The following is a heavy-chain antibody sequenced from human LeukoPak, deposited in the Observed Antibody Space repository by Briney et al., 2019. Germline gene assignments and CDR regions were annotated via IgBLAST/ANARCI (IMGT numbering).Heavy chain of an antibody. CDR1: GFTFTSYG. J-gene: IGHJ4*02. Sequence: GGSLRLSCAASGFTFTSYGMHWVRQAPGKGLEWVAMIWYDGSHKKYADSVEGRFSISRDTSKNTLYLQMNSLRADDTAVYYWARGIPIPATHPIDYWGQGSLVTLSS. CDR3: ARGIPIPATHPIDY. D-gene: IGHD2-21*01. V-gene: IGHV3-33*03. CDR2: IWYDGSHK.